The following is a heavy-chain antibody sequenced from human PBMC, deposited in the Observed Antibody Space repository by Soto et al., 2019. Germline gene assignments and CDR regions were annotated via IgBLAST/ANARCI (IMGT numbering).Heavy chain of an antibody. D-gene: IGHD1-26*01. CDR3: ARDLLEGATILTWGPFDY. J-gene: IGHJ4*02. CDR1: GFTFSSYW. V-gene: IGHV3-7*03. Sequence: EVQLVESGGGLVQPGGSLRLSCAASGFTFSSYWMSWVRQAPGKGLEWVANIKQDGSEKYNVDSVKGRFTISRDNAKKSLYLQMNSLRAEDTAVYYWARDLLEGATILTWGPFDYWGQGTLVNVST. CDR2: IKQDGSEK.